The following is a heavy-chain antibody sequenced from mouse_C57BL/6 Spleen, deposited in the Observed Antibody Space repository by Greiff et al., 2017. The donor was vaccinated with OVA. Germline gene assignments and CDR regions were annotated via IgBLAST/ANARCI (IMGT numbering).Heavy chain of an antibody. V-gene: IGHV5-17*01. Sequence: VQLQQSGGGLVKPGGSLKLSCAASGFTFSDYGMHWVRQAPEKGLEWVAYISSGSSTIYYADTVKGRFTISRDNAKNTLFLQMTSLRSEDTAMYYCARWLLPYYAMDYWGQGTSVTVSS. J-gene: IGHJ4*01. CDR2: ISSGSSTI. D-gene: IGHD2-3*01. CDR1: GFTFSDYG. CDR3: ARWLLPYYAMDY.